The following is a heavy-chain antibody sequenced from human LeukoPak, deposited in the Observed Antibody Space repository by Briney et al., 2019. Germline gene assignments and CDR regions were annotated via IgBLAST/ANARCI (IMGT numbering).Heavy chain of an antibody. CDR2: IKQDGSEK. V-gene: IGHV3-7*03. CDR1: GFTFSSYW. D-gene: IGHD3-22*01. Sequence: PGGSLRLSCAASGFTFSSYWMSWVRQAPGKGLEWGANIKQDGSEKYYVDSVKGRFTISRDNAKNSLYLQMNSLRAEDTAVYYCAKDLSYDSSGYPWSYGMDVWGQGTTVTVSS. J-gene: IGHJ6*02. CDR3: AKDLSYDSSGYPWSYGMDV.